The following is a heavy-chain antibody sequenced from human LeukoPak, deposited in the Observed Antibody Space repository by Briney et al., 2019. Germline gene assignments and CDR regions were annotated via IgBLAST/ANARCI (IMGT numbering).Heavy chain of an antibody. D-gene: IGHD1-1*01. CDR3: ARDPGYNWNDVGHNRFDP. CDR1: GGSFSGYY. Sequence: PSGTLSLTCAVYGGSFSGYYWSWIRQPPGKGLEWIGEINHSGSTNYNPSLKSRVTISVDTSKNQFSLKLSSVTAADTAVYYCARDPGYNWNDVGHNRFDPWGQGTLVTVSS. J-gene: IGHJ5*02. CDR2: INHSGST. V-gene: IGHV4-34*01.